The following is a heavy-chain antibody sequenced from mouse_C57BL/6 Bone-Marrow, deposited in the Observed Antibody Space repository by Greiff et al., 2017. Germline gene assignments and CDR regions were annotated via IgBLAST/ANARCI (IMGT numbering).Heavy chain of an antibody. CDR2: IDPSDSYT. CDR3: ARSPAPHDYDSSYEGYYAMDY. CDR1: GYTFTSYW. V-gene: IGHV1-69*01. J-gene: IGHJ4*01. D-gene: IGHD1-1*01. Sequence: VKLQQPGAELVMPGASVKLSCKASGYTFTSYWMHWVKQRPGQGLEWIGEIDPSDSYTNYNQKFKGKSTLTVDKSSSTAYMQLSSLTSEDSAVYYSARSPAPHDYDSSYEGYYAMDYWGQGTSVTVSS.